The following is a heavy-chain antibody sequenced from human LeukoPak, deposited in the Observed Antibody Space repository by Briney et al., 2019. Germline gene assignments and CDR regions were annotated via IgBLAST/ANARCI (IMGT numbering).Heavy chain of an antibody. Sequence: KPSETLSLTCAVYGGSFSGYYWSWIRQPPGKGLEWIGEINHSGSTNYNPSLKSRVTISVDTSKNQFSLKLSSVTAADTAVYYCARVRGTVTTWGRSHWFDPWGQGTLVTVSS. J-gene: IGHJ5*02. V-gene: IGHV4-34*01. CDR3: ARVRGTVTTWGRSHWFDP. D-gene: IGHD4-11*01. CDR2: INHSGST. CDR1: GGSFSGYY.